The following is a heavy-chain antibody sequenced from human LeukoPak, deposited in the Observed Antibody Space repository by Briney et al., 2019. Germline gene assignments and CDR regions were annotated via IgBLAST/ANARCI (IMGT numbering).Heavy chain of an antibody. V-gene: IGHV4-34*01. CDR3: ARGDTLYSSGWAYYFDY. D-gene: IGHD6-19*01. J-gene: IGHJ4*02. Sequence: SETLSLTCAVYGGSFSGYYWSWIRQPPGKGLEWIGEINHSGSTNYNPSLKSRVTISVDTSKNQFSLKLSSVTAADTAVYYCARGDTLYSSGWAYYFDYWGQGTLVTDSS. CDR1: GGSFSGYY. CDR2: INHSGST.